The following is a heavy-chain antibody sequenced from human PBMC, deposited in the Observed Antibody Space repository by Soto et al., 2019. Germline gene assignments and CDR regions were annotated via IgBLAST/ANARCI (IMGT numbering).Heavy chain of an antibody. CDR3: ARGRDGPGFDY. J-gene: IGHJ4*02. CDR1: GGTFGSYT. Sequence: QVQLVQSGAEVKKPGSSVKVSCKASGGTFGSYTISWVRQAPGQGLEWMGRIIPILGIANYAQKFQGRVTITADKSTSTAYMELSSLRSEVTAVYYCARGRDGPGFDYWGQGTLVTVSS. CDR2: IIPILGIA. V-gene: IGHV1-69*02. D-gene: IGHD1-26*01.